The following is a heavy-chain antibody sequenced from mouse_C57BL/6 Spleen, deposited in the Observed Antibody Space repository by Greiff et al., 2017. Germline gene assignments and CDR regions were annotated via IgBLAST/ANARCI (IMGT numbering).Heavy chain of an antibody. CDR1: GYAFSSYW. V-gene: IGHV1-80*01. CDR3: ARSRITTVVAKNFDD. J-gene: IGHJ2*01. D-gene: IGHD1-1*01. CDR2: IYPGDGDT. Sequence: QVQLQQSGAELVKPGASVKISCKASGYAFSSYWMNWVKQRPGKGLEWIGQIYPGDGDTNYNVKFKGKATLTADKSSSTAYMQLSSLTSEDSAVYFCARSRITTVVAKNFDDWGKGTTLTVSS.